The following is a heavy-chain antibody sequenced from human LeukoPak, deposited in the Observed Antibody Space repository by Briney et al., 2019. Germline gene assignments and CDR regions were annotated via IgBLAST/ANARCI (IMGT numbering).Heavy chain of an antibody. V-gene: IGHV1-18*01. CDR3: ARDHGHKSVDY. Sequence: GASVTVSFKSSVYTFSSYGISWLRQAPGQGLEWMGWISAYNGNTNYAQKFQGRVTMTTDTSTSTLYMEVRSLRSDDTAVYYCARDHGHKSVDYWGQGTLVTVSS. CDR1: VYTFSSYG. J-gene: IGHJ4*02. D-gene: IGHD2-21*01. CDR2: ISAYNGNT.